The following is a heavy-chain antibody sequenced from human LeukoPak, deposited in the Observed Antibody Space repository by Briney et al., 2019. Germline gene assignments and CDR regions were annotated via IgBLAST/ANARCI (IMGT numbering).Heavy chain of an antibody. CDR2: INPNSGGT. CDR3: AREYILTGYYPDY. J-gene: IGHJ4*02. V-gene: IGHV1-2*02. D-gene: IGHD3-9*01. CDR1: GYTFTGYY. Sequence: ASVKVSCKASGYTFTGYYMHWVRQAPGQGLGWMGWINPNSGGTNYAQKFQGRVTMTRDTSISTAYMELSRLRSDDTAVYYCAREYILTGYYPDYWGQGTLVTVSS.